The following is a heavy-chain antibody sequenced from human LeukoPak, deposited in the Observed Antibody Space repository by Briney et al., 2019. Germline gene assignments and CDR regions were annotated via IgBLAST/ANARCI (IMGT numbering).Heavy chain of an antibody. V-gene: IGHV1-69*05. J-gene: IGHJ6*02. CDR3: AREGLNYYYYYGMDV. CDR1: GGTFSSYA. CDR2: IIPIFGTA. Sequence: SVKVSCKASGGTFSSYAISWVRQAPGQGPEWMGGIIPIFGTANYAQKFQGRVTITTDESTSTAYMELSSLRSEDTAVYYCAREGLNYYYYYGMDVWGQGTTVTVSS.